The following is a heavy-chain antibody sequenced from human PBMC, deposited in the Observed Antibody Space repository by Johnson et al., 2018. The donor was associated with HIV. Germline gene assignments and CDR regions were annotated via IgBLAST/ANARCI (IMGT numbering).Heavy chain of an antibody. D-gene: IGHD3-22*01. CDR2: INWNGGST. V-gene: IGHV3-20*04. Sequence: VQLVESGGGLVQPGGSLRLSCAASGFTFDDYGMSWVRQAPGKGLEWVSGINWNGGSTGYADSVKGRFTISRDNAKNSLYLQMNSLRAEDTAVYYCARNRYYYDSSGYYPGAFDIWGQGTMVTVSS. CDR1: GFTFDDYG. CDR3: ARNRYYYDSSGYYPGAFDI. J-gene: IGHJ3*02.